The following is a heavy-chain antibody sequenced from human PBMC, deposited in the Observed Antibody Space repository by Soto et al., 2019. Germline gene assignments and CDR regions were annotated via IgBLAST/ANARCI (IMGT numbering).Heavy chain of an antibody. J-gene: IGHJ4*02. CDR3: ARDGVGATTYFGYLDY. CDR2: IRSDGSNI. Sequence: QEQLVQSGGAVVQPGRSLRLSCTTSGTIFSGYGMHWVRQASGKGLEWVALIRSDGSNIQYADSVKGRFTISRDNSRKILYLQMDSLRADDTAVYYCARDGVGATTYFGYLDYWGQGAPVTVSS. CDR1: GTIFSGYG. V-gene: IGHV3-33*01. D-gene: IGHD1-26*01.